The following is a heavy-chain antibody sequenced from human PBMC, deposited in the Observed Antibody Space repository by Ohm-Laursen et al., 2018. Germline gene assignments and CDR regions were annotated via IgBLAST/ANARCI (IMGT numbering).Heavy chain of an antibody. CDR2: IIPIFGTA. J-gene: IGHJ6*02. CDR3: ATGLKDCSSTSCYSYYYYGMDV. CDR1: GGTFSSYA. Sequence: SVKVSCKASGGTFSSYAISWVRQAPGQGLEWMGGIIPIFGTANHAQKFQGRVTMTEDTSTDTAYMELSSLRSEDTAVYYCATGLKDCSSTSCYSYYYYGMDVWGQGTTVTVSS. D-gene: IGHD2-2*01. V-gene: IGHV1-69*06.